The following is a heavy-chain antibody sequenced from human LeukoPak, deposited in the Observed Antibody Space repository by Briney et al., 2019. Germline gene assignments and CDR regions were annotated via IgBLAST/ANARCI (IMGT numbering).Heavy chain of an antibody. CDR2: INHSGST. J-gene: IGHJ5*02. CDR3: ARGGSYYYGSGSYRMSRGNWFDP. Sequence: SETLSLTCAVYGGSFSGYYWSWIRQPPGKGLEWIGEINHSGSTNYNPSLKSRVTISVDTSKNQFSLKLSSVTAADTAVYYCARGGSYYYGSGSYRMSRGNWFDPWGQGTLVTVSS. CDR1: GGSFSGYY. D-gene: IGHD3-10*01. V-gene: IGHV4-34*01.